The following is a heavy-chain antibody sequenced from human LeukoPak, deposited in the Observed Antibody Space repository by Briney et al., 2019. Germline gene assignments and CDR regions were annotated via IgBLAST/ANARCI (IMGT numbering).Heavy chain of an antibody. CDR1: GYSISSGYY. J-gene: IGHJ4*02. V-gene: IGHV4-38-2*02. Sequence: SETLSLTCTVSGYSISSGYYWGWIRQPPGKGLEWIGSNYHSGSTYYNPSLKSRVTISVDTSKNQFSLKLSSVTAADTAVYYCAGSSGYVWGTRTSAIDYCGQGTLVTVSS. CDR3: AGSSGYVWGTRTSAIDY. D-gene: IGHD3-22*01. CDR2: NYHSGST.